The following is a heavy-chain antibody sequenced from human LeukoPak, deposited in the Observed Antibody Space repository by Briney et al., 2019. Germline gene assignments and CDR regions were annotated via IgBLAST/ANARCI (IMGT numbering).Heavy chain of an antibody. CDR2: IYTSGST. CDR3: ASESGWYSLSVFDY. Sequence: SETLSLTCTVSGGSIGSYYWSWIRQPAGKGLEWIGRIYTSGSTNYNPSLKGRVTMSVDTSKNQFSLKLSSVTAADTAVYYCASESGWYSLSVFDYWGQGTLVTVSS. J-gene: IGHJ4*02. CDR1: GGSIGSYY. V-gene: IGHV4-4*07. D-gene: IGHD6-19*01.